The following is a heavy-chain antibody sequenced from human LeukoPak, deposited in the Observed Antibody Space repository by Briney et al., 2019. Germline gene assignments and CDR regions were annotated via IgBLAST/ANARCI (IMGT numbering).Heavy chain of an antibody. D-gene: IGHD3-16*01. Sequence: ASVKVSCKASGYTFTGYYMHWVRQAPGQGLEWMGWINPNSGGTNYAQKFQGRVTMTRDTFISTAYMELSRLRSDDTAVYYCARSFYPFYYFDYWGQGTLVTVSS. CDR2: INPNSGGT. CDR3: ARSFYPFYYFDY. J-gene: IGHJ4*02. CDR1: GYTFTGYY. V-gene: IGHV1-2*02.